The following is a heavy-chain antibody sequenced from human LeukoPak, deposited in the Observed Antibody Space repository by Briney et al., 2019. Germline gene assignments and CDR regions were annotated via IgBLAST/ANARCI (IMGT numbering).Heavy chain of an antibody. V-gene: IGHV3-53*01. CDR1: GFTFSSYA. D-gene: IGHD2-15*01. CDR3: ARGAAPDAFDA. J-gene: IGHJ3*01. Sequence: GGSLRLSCAASGFTFSSYAMSWVRQAPGKGLEWVSVIYSSGTTYYADSVKGRFTISRDTSKNTLYLQMSSLRADDTAVYYCARGAAPDAFDAWGQGTMVTVSS. CDR2: IYSSGTT.